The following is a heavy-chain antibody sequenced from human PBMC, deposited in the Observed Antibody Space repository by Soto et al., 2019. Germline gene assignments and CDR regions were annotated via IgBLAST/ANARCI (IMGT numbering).Heavy chain of an antibody. D-gene: IGHD5-18*01. CDR2: INPNSGNI. CDR3: ARDRIQLWLPYYHYYGMDV. J-gene: IGHJ6*02. CDR1: GDTFTTYD. V-gene: IGHV1-8*01. Sequence: GASVKVSCKASGDTFTTYDINWVRQATGHGLEWMGWINPNSGNIGYAQRFQGRVTMTRDTSISTAYMELSRLRSDDTAVYYCARDRIQLWLPYYHYYGMDVWGQGTTVTVSS.